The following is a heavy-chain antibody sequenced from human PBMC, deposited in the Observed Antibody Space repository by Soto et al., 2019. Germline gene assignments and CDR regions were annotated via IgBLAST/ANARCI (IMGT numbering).Heavy chain of an antibody. CDR3: ARQGGLGFDY. V-gene: IGHV4-39*01. CDR2: IYYSGST. Sequence: PSETLSLTCTASGGSISSSSYYWGWIRQPPGKGLEWIGSIYYSGSTYYNPSLKSRVTISVDTSKNQFSLKLSSVTAADTAVYYCARQGGLGFDYWGQGTLVTVSS. J-gene: IGHJ4*02. D-gene: IGHD6-19*01. CDR1: GGSISSSSYY.